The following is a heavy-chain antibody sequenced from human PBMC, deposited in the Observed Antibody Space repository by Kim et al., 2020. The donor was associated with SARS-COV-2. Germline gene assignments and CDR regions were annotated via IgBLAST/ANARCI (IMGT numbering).Heavy chain of an antibody. Sequence: SETLSLTCTVSGGSISSGDYYWSWIRQPPGKGLEWIGYIYYSGSTYYNPSLKSRVTISVDTSKNQFSLKLSPVTAADTAVYYCARDHEDVVVPAAIGWFDPGGQGTLVPVSS. CDR3: ARDHEDVVVPAAIGWFDP. J-gene: IGHJ5*02. CDR1: GGSISSGDYY. V-gene: IGHV4-30-4*01. CDR2: IYYSGST. D-gene: IGHD2-2*01.